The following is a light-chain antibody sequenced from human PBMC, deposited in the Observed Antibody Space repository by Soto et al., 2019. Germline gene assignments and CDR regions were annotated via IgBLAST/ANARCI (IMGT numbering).Light chain of an antibody. CDR3: AAWDDSLNVYV. CDR1: SSNIGNNA. J-gene: IGLJ1*01. V-gene: IGLV1-36*01. CDR2: YDD. Sequence: QSVLTQPPSVSEAPRQRVTISCSGSSSNIGNNAVNWYQQLPGKAPKLLIYYDDLLPSGVSDRFSGSKSGTSASLAISGLQSEDEADYYCAAWDDSLNVYVFGNGTKLTVL.